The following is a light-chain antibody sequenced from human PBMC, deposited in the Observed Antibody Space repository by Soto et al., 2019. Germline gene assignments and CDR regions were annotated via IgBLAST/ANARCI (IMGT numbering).Light chain of an antibody. CDR3: PHSYSNPEA. CDR1: QSISSY. V-gene: IGKV1-39*01. CDR2: AAS. Sequence: EIQLTQSPSSLSASCIYRGPSTCRASQSISSYLNWYQQKPGKAPKLLIYAASSLQSGVPSRFSGSGSGTEFTLTISSLQPDDFATYYCPHSYSNPEAFGQGTKV. J-gene: IGKJ1*01.